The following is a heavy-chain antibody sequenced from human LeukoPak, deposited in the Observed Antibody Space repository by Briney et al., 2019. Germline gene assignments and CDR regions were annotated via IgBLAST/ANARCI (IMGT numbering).Heavy chain of an antibody. CDR3: VKAAGTVTANYLDY. CDR1: GFTFSGYT. D-gene: IGHD3-10*01. CDR2: INYSGDTT. J-gene: IGHJ4*02. Sequence: SGGSLRLSCAASGFTFSGYTMNWVRQVPGKELEWVSVINYSGDTTSYADSVKGRFTISGDISKNTLYLHMNSLRVEDTAVYYCVKAAGTVTANYLDYWGQGTLVTVSS. V-gene: IGHV3-23*01.